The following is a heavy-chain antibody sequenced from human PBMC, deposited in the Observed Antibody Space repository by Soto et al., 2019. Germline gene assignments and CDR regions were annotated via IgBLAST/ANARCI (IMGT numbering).Heavy chain of an antibody. CDR1: GFTVSSNY. V-gene: IGHV3-53*01. Sequence: GSLRLSCAASGFTVSSNYMSWVRQAPGKGLEWVSVIYSGGSTYYADSVKGRFTISRDNSKNTLYLQMNSLRAEDTAVYYCARAAGSYSSSSWGPGWFDPWGQGTLVTVSS. CDR2: IYSGGST. J-gene: IGHJ5*02. D-gene: IGHD6-6*01. CDR3: ARAAGSYSSSSWGPGWFDP.